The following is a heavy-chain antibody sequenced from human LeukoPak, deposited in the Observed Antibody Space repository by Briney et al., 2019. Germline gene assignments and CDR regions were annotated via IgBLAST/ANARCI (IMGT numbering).Heavy chain of an antibody. V-gene: IGHV3-30*02. CDR2: IRYDGSNK. CDR1: GFTFSSYG. CDR3: AKFFGVITRGAFDI. J-gene: IGHJ3*02. Sequence: GGSLRLSCAASGFTFSSYGMHWVRQAPGKGLEWVAFIRYDGSNKYYADSVKGRFTISRDNSKNTLYLQTNSLRAEDTAVYYCAKFFGVITRGAFDIWGQGTMVTVSS. D-gene: IGHD3-3*01.